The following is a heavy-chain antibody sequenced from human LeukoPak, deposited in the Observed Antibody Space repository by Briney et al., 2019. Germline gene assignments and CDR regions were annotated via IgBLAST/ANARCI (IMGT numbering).Heavy chain of an antibody. J-gene: IGHJ4*02. V-gene: IGHV3-66*02. CDR1: GFTVSTNY. CDR3: ARGSGNIAAAGSFDY. Sequence: GGSLRLSCAASGFTVSTNYMSWVRQAPGKGLEWVSLIYGGGSTYHADSVKGRFTLSRDNSKNTLYLQMNSLRTEDTAVYYCARGSGNIAAAGSFDYWGQGTLVTVSS. CDR2: IYGGGST. D-gene: IGHD6-13*01.